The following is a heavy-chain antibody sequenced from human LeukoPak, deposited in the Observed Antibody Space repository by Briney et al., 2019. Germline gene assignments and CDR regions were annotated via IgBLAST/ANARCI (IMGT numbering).Heavy chain of an antibody. V-gene: IGHV3-23*01. CDR1: GFTFSSYA. CDR3: AKRIDYGANTFDY. D-gene: IGHD4-23*01. CDR2: ISGGDGST. J-gene: IGHJ4*02. Sequence: GGSLRLSCAASGFTFSSYAMSWVRRAPGTGLEWVSTISGGDGSTDYADSVKGRFTISRDNSKNTLYLQMNSLRAEDTAVYYCAKRIDYGANTFDYWGQGTLVTVSS.